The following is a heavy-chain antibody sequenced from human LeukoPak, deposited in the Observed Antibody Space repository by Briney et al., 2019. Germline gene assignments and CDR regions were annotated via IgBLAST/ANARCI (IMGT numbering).Heavy chain of an antibody. D-gene: IGHD3-3*01. Sequence: SETLSLTCTVSGGSISSHYWSWIRQPPGKGLEWIGYIYYSGSTNYNPSLKSRVTISVDTSKNQFSLKLSSVTAADTAVYYCARTYYDFWSGLSGYYYYIDVWGKGTTVTVSS. CDR3: ARTYYDFWSGLSGYYYYIDV. J-gene: IGHJ6*03. CDR1: GGSISSHY. CDR2: IYYSGST. V-gene: IGHV4-59*11.